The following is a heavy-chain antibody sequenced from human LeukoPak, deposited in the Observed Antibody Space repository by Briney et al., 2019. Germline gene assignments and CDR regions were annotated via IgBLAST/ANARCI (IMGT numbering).Heavy chain of an antibody. Sequence: SETLSLTCTVSGYSISSGYYWGWIRQPPGKGLEWIGSIYYSGSTYYNPSLKSRVTISVDTSKNQFSLKLSSVTAADTAVYYCASGGGGWYFDYWGQGTLVTVSS. CDR2: IYYSGST. J-gene: IGHJ4*02. CDR3: ASGGGGWYFDY. V-gene: IGHV4-38-2*02. CDR1: GYSISSGYY. D-gene: IGHD3-16*01.